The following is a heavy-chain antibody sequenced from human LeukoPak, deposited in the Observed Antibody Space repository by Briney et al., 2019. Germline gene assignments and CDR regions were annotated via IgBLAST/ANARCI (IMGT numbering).Heavy chain of an antibody. CDR2: ISGSGDST. CDR3: ARDSGSYLQPTDY. J-gene: IGHJ4*02. Sequence: GGSLRLSCTASGFTFSTYAMTWVRQAPAKGLEWVSSISGSGDSTYYADSVKGRFTISRDNSKNTLYLQMSSLRADDTALYHCARDSGSYLQPTDYWGQGTLVTVSS. D-gene: IGHD1-26*01. CDR1: GFTFSTYA. V-gene: IGHV3-23*01.